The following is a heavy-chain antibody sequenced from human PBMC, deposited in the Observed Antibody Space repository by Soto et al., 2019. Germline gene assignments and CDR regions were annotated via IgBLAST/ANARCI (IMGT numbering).Heavy chain of an antibody. D-gene: IGHD6-6*01. J-gene: IGHJ4*02. Sequence: ASVKVSCKASGYTFTGYYMHWVRQAPGQGLEWMGWINPNSGGTNYAQKFQGRATMTRDTSISTAYMELSRLRSDDTAVYYCAREVDSIAALYFDYWGQGTLVTVSS. V-gene: IGHV1-2*02. CDR3: AREVDSIAALYFDY. CDR1: GYTFTGYY. CDR2: INPNSGGT.